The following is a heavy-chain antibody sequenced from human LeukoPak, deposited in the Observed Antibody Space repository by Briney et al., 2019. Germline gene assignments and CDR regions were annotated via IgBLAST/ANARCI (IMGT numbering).Heavy chain of an antibody. CDR3: AKVGVWRYYYMDV. J-gene: IGHJ6*03. CDR2: ISGSGDST. V-gene: IGHV3-23*01. CDR1: GFTFSSDV. D-gene: IGHD2-15*01. Sequence: PGGSLRLSCAASGFTFSSDVMSWVRQAPGKGLEWVSAISGSGDSTYYADSVKGRFTISRDNSKNTLYLHMNSLRAEDTAEYYCAKVGVWRYYYMDVWGKGTTVTVSS.